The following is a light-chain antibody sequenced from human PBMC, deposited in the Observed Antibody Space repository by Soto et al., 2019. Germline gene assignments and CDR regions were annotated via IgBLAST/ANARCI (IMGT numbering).Light chain of an antibody. J-gene: IGLJ7*01. CDR1: SSNIGNNA. V-gene: IGLV1-36*01. CDR3: VTWDDSLKGPV. Sequence: QSVLTQPPSVSEAPRQRVTISCSGSSSNIGNNAVNWYQQLPGKAPKLLIYYDDLLPSGVSDRFSGSKSGTSASLAISGLQSEDEADYYCVTWDDSLKGPVFGGGTQLTVL. CDR2: YDD.